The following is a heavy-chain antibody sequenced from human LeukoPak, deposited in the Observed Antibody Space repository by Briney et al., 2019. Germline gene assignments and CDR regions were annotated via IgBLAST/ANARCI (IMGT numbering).Heavy chain of an antibody. J-gene: IGHJ4*02. V-gene: IGHV1-69*04. Sequence: ASVKVSCKASGYTFTGYYMHWVRQAPGQGLEWMGRIIPILGIANYAQKFQGRVTITADKSTSTAYMELSSLRSEDTAVYYCARDGGIVGDNWGQGTLVTVSS. CDR1: GYTFTGYY. CDR3: ARDGGIVGDN. D-gene: IGHD1-26*01. CDR2: IIPILGIA.